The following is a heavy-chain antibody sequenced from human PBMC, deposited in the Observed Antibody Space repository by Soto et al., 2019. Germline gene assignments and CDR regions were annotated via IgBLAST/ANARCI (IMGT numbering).Heavy chain of an antibody. Sequence: GGSLRLSCAASGFSFSSYWINWVRQAPGKGLECVANMNPDGSAQYYVDSVKGRFTISRDNAKNSASLQMNSLRAEDAAVYYCLSGRGYWGQGTLVTVSS. CDR3: LSGRGY. CDR2: MNPDGSAQ. CDR1: GFSFSSYW. V-gene: IGHV3-7*01. J-gene: IGHJ4*02.